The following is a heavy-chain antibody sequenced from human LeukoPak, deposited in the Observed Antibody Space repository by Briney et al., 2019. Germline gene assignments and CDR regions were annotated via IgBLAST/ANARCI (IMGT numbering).Heavy chain of an antibody. CDR1: GYIFTSFG. Sequence: GASVKVSCKPSGYIFTSFGITWVRQAPGQGLEWMGWISTYNGNTNYAQNLQGRVTMTTDTSTSTAYMELRSLRSDDTAVYYCARGGPAARLITFGGVTDYWGQGTLVTVSS. J-gene: IGHJ4*02. CDR3: ARGGPAARLITFGGVTDY. CDR2: ISTYNGNT. V-gene: IGHV1-18*01. D-gene: IGHD3-16*01.